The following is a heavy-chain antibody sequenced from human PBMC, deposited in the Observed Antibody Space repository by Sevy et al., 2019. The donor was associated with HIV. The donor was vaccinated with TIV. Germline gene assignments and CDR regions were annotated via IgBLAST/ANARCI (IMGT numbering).Heavy chain of an antibody. CDR2: IKQDGSEK. V-gene: IGHV3-7*01. Sequence: LSLTCAASGFTFNSYWMSWVRQAPGKGLEWVANIKQDGSEKYYVDSVNGRFTISRDNSQNSLFLQMNTLRADDTAVYYCAREGSPYDTYYYYYGMDVWGQGTTVTVSS. D-gene: IGHD1-1*01. J-gene: IGHJ6*02. CDR1: GFTFNSYW. CDR3: AREGSPYDTYYYYYGMDV.